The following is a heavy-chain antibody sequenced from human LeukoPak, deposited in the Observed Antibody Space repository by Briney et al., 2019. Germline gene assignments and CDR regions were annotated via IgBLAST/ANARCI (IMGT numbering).Heavy chain of an antibody. V-gene: IGHV6-1*01. D-gene: IGHD3-9*01. Sequence: SQTLSLTCDISGDSVSSNTAAWHWIRQSPSKGLEWLGRTYYRSKWYNDYAISVQGRITINPDTSKNQFSLQLNSVAPEDTAVYFCARGAQKNHWFWGPGTLVTVSS. CDR2: TYYRSKWYN. CDR1: GDSVSSNTAA. CDR3: ARGAQKNHWF. J-gene: IGHJ4*02.